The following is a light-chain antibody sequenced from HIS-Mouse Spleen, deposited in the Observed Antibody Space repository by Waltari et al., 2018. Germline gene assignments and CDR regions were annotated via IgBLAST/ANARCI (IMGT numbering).Light chain of an antibody. J-gene: IGLJ2*01. V-gene: IGLV3-10*01. CDR1: ALPKKY. CDR3: YSTDSSGNHRV. CDR2: EDS. Sequence: SYELTQPPSVSVSPGQTARITCSGDALPKKYAYWYQQKSGQAPVLVIYEDSKRPSGIPERFSVSGSGTMATLTISGAQVEDEADYYCYSTDSSGNHRVFGGGTKLTVL.